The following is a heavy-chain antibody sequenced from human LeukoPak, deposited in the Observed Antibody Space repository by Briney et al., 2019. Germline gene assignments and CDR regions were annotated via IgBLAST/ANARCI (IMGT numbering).Heavy chain of an antibody. CDR3: ARDQFAFGIFDY. J-gene: IGHJ4*02. V-gene: IGHV3-53*01. D-gene: IGHD3-3*01. CDR1: GFTVSSNY. Sequence: PGGSLRLSCAASGFTVSSNYMSWVRQAPGKGLEWVSVIYSGGSRYYADSVKGRFTISRDSSKNTLYLQMNSLRAEDTAVYYCARDQFAFGIFDYWGQGTLVTVSS. CDR2: IYSGGSR.